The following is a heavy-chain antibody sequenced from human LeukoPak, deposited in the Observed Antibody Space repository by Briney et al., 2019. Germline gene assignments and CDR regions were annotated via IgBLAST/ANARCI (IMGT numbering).Heavy chain of an antibody. CDR2: ISSSSSTI. Sequence: PGGSLRLSCAASGLTVSSYSMNWVRQAPGKGLEWVSYISSSSSTIYYADSVKGRFTISRGNAKNSLYLQMNSLRDEDTAVYYCARQPALTHSHFDYWGQGTLVTVSS. J-gene: IGHJ4*02. CDR3: ARQPALTHSHFDY. V-gene: IGHV3-48*02. CDR1: GLTVSSYS.